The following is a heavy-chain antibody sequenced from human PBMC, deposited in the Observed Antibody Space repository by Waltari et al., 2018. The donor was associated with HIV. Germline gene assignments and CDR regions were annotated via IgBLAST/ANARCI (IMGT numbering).Heavy chain of an antibody. CDR1: GFTFNSNW. D-gene: IGHD2-2*01. Sequence: EEQLVESGGGLVQPGESLRLSCVASGFTFNSNWMRWFRQAPGKGLEWVASIKYDGTERKYADSVKGRFTISRDNAKTSLFLEMHNLRVEDTGIYSCATSSSADAHWGQGTLVTVSS. CDR2: IKYDGTER. V-gene: IGHV3-7*03. CDR3: ATSSSADAH. J-gene: IGHJ4*02.